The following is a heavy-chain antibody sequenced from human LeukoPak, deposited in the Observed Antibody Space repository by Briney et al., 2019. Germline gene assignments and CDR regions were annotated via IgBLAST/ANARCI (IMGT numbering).Heavy chain of an antibody. CDR2: IYPGDSDT. CDR1: GYSFSSYC. CDR3: ARARILLTFGGLRGTKTDDFDI. V-gene: IGHV5-51*01. J-gene: IGHJ3*02. D-gene: IGHD3-16*01. Sequence: GESRTFSCKGSGYSFSSYCIGWVRQMPGKGLEWMGIIYPGDSDTRNSPSFQGQVTISADKSISTAYLQWSSLKASDTAMYFCARARILLTFGGLRGTKTDDFDIWGECRMVTVSS.